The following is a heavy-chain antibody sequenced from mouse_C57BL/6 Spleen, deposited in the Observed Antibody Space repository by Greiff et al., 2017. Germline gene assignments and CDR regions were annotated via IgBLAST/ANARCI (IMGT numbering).Heavy chain of an antibody. CDR1: GYAFSSSW. D-gene: IGHD2-2*01. CDR3: ARSMVTTGLDY. CDR2: IYPGDGDT. V-gene: IGHV1-82*01. J-gene: IGHJ2*01. Sequence: VQLQQSGPELVKPGASVKISCKASGYAFSSSWMNWVKQRPGKGLEWIGRIYPGDGDTNYNAKFKSKATLTVDKSSSTAYMQLSSLTSEDSAVYYCARSMVTTGLDYWGQGTTLTVSS.